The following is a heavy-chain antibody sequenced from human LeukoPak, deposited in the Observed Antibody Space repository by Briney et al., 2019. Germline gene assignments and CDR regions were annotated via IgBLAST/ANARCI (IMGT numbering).Heavy chain of an antibody. CDR2: ISGNGGGT. V-gene: IGHV3-23*01. Sequence: GGSLRLSCAASGFTFSSYAMSWARQAPGKGLEWVSGISGNGGGTYYADSVKGRFTISRDNSKNTLYLQMNSLRAEDTAVYYSAKSFGYSRSWFDYWGQGTLVTVSS. J-gene: IGHJ4*02. D-gene: IGHD6-13*01. CDR1: GFTFSSYA. CDR3: AKSFGYSRSWFDY.